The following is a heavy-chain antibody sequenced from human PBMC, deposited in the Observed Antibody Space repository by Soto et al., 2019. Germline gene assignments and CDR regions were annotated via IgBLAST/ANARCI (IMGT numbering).Heavy chain of an antibody. CDR3: ARGRSASSDFDS. CDR1: GFTVSTYY. J-gene: IGHJ4*02. Sequence: GGSLRLSCAASGFTVSTYYVNWVRQAPGEGLEWVSVVYSGGTTYYADSVRGRFTISRDNSKGTLFLQMNSLRAEDTAVYYCARGRSASSDFDSWGQGTLVTV. CDR2: VYSGGTT. V-gene: IGHV3-66*01. D-gene: IGHD3-10*01.